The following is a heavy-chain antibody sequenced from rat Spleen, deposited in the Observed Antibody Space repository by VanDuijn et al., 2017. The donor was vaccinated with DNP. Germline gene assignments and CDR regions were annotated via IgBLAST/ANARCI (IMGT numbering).Heavy chain of an antibody. CDR3: ARPMDYYSGGFAY. CDR1: GFTFSDYY. V-gene: IGHV5-22*01. CDR2: ISYDGVST. D-gene: IGHD1-1*01. J-gene: IGHJ3*01. Sequence: EVQLVESGGGLAQPGRSLKLSCAASGFTFSDYYMAWVRRAPTKGLEWVAYISYDGVSTYNGGSVKGRFTISRDNAKSTLSLQMNSLRSEDMATYYCARPMDYYSGGFAYWGQGTLVTVSS.